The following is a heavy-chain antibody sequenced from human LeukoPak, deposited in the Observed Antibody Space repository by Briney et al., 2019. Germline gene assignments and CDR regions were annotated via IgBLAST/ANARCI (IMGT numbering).Heavy chain of an antibody. CDR2: IYHSGST. Sequence: PSETLSLTCTVSGYSISSGYYWGWIRQPPGKGLEWIGSIYHSGSTYYNPSLESRVTISVDTSKNQFSLKLSSVTAADTAVYYCARQDALYYFDYWGQGTLVTVSS. CDR3: ARQDALYYFDY. J-gene: IGHJ4*02. CDR1: GYSISSGYY. V-gene: IGHV4-38-2*02.